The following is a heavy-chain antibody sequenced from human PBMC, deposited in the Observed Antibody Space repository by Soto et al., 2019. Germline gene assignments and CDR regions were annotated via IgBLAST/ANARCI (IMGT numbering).Heavy chain of an antibody. J-gene: IGHJ4*01. D-gene: IGHD2-8*02. Sequence: PSETLSLTCAVCGGCISGYYWTWIRQPPGTGLEWIGEINHSGSTNYNPSLKSRVTISVDTSKNQFSLKLTSVTAADTAVYYCARDKITGLFDYWAHRTLVTVSS. CDR2: INHSGST. CDR3: ARDKITGLFDY. V-gene: IGHV4-34*01. CDR1: GGCISGYY.